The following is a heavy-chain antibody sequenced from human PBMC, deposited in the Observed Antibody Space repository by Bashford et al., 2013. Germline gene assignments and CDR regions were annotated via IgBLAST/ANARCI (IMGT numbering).Heavy chain of an antibody. V-gene: IGHV1-2*02. CDR1: GYTFSDYY. CDR3: ARDGPVVGVWNAFDV. Sequence: ASVKVSCKASGYTFSDYYLHWVRQAPGQGLEWMGWINPNPNSGATKYAEMLQGRVTMTRDTSISTAYMELSSLRSDDTAVYFCARDGPVVGVWNAFDVWGQGTVVTVSS. J-gene: IGHJ3*01. D-gene: IGHD1-26*01. CDR2: INPNPNSGAT.